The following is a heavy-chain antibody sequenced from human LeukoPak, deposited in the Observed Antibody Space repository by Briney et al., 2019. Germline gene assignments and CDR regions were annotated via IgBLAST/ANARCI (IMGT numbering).Heavy chain of an antibody. CDR1: GFTFSDYW. CDR2: INPAGRDT. V-gene: IGHV3-7*03. Sequence: PGGSLRLSCEGSGFTFSDYWMGWVRQAPGKGLGWVANINPAGRDTYYVDSVKGRFTISRDNVKKSTFLQMNSLRAEDTAVYFCARRGVVIRVILVGFHKEAFYFDSWGQGALVTVSS. CDR3: ARRGVVIRVILVGFHKEAFYFDS. J-gene: IGHJ4*02. D-gene: IGHD3-22*01.